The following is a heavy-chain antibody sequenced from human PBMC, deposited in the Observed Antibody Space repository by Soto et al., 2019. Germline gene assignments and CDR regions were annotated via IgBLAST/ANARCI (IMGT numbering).Heavy chain of an antibody. CDR3: AKSKGGTANGMDV. V-gene: IGHV3-9*01. J-gene: IGHJ6*02. CDR2: ISWNSGII. CDR1: GFSFDEYG. D-gene: IGHD2-21*02. Sequence: EVQLVESGGGLVQPGRSLRLSCAASGFSFDEYGMHWVRQAPGKGLEWVSGISWNSGIIGYADSVKGRFSISRDNAKKSLYLQMNSLRAEDRALYYCAKSKGGTANGMDVWGQGTTVIVSS.